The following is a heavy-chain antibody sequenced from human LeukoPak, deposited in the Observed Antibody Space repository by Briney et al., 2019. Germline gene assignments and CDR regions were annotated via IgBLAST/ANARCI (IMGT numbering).Heavy chain of an antibody. Sequence: TGGSLRLSCAASGFNFSSYWMHWVRRAPGKGLVWISRINYDGTTTSYADSVKGRFTISRDNSKNTLYLQMNSLRAEDTAVYFCVRVGYSYGYGDWNHFDYWGQGTLVTVSS. CDR1: GFNFSSYW. V-gene: IGHV3-74*01. D-gene: IGHD5-18*01. CDR3: VRVGYSYGYGDWNHFDY. CDR2: INYDGTTT. J-gene: IGHJ4*02.